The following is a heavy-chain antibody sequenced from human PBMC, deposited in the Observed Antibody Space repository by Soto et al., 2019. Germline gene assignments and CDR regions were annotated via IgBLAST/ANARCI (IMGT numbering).Heavy chain of an antibody. J-gene: IGHJ4*02. D-gene: IGHD3-16*01. Sequence: QITLKESGPTLVEPTQTLTLTCTYSGFSLRTTGVGVGWIRQPPGKALEWVGIIYWNDDKRYSPSLKNRSTLTSDISKSLIALTMTNILPVDTATYFCALTWGLPFGHRGQGTLVIVSP. CDR3: ALTWGLPFGH. CDR1: GFSLRTTGVG. CDR2: IYWNDDK. V-gene: IGHV2-5*01.